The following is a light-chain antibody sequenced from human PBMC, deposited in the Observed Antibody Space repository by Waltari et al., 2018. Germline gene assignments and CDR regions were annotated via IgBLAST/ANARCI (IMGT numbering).Light chain of an antibody. CDR1: NFTIGRNH. V-gene: IGLV1-51*01. Sequence: QSVLTQPPSVSAAPGPKVSLSCSGSNFTIGRNHLSWYQHLPGTAPKLLIYDNNERPSGIPDRFSGSKSGTSGTLGITGLQTGDEGDYYCGSWDSSLRAWVFGGGTKLTVL. J-gene: IGLJ3*02. CDR3: GSWDSSLRAWV. CDR2: DNN.